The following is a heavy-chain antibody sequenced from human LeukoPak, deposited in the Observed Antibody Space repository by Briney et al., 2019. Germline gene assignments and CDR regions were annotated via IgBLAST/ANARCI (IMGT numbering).Heavy chain of an antibody. D-gene: IGHD3-9*01. CDR3: ARHRYFDWLLIDY. J-gene: IGHJ4*02. V-gene: IGHV3-66*04. CDR2: IYSGGST. Sequence: GGSLRLSCAASGFTVSSNYMSWVRQAPGKGLERVSVIYSGGSTYYADSVKGRFTISRDNSKNTLYLQMNSLRAEDTAVYYCARHRYFDWLLIDYWGQGTLVTVSS. CDR1: GFTVSSNY.